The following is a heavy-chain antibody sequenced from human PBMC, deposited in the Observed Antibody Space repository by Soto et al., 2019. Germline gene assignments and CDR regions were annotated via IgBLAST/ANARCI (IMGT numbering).Heavy chain of an antibody. V-gene: IGHV3-30-3*01. Sequence: PGGSLRLSCAASGFTFSSYAMHWVRQAPGKGLEWVAVISYDGSNKYYADSVKGRFTISRDNSKNTLYLQMNSLRAEDTAVYYCARDLALVVXATVFDYWGQGTLVTVSS. J-gene: IGHJ4*02. CDR1: GFTFSSYA. CDR2: ISYDGSNK. CDR3: ARDLALVVXATVFDY. D-gene: IGHD2-21*02.